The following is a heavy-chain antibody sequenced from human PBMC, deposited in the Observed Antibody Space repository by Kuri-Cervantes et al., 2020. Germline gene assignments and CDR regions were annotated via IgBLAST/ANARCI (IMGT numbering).Heavy chain of an antibody. V-gene: IGHV3-21*01. CDR2: ISSSSSYI. CDR3: ARGGVCYYDSSGPAGWCDP. CDR1: GFTFSSYS. Sequence: GGSLRLSCAASGFTFSSYSMNWVRQAPGKGLEWVSSISSSSSYIYYADSVKGRFTISRDNAKNSLYLQMNSLRAEDTAVYYCARGGVCYYDSSGPAGWCDPWGQGSLVTVSS. D-gene: IGHD3-22*01. J-gene: IGHJ5*02.